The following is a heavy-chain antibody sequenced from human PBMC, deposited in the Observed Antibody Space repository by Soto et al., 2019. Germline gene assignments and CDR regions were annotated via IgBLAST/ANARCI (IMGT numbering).Heavy chain of an antibody. Sequence: EVQLVESGGALVQPGGSLRLSCTISGFTFGDFWMTWVRQAPGKGLEWVANMNQDGSEKYYGDSVRGRFAIARDNAKNSLFLQMNSLSAEDTALYYFASHRISYAMDDWGQGTTVTVSS. V-gene: IGHV3-7*05. J-gene: IGHJ6*02. CDR1: GFTFGDFW. CDR3: ASHRISYAMDD. CDR2: MNQDGSEK.